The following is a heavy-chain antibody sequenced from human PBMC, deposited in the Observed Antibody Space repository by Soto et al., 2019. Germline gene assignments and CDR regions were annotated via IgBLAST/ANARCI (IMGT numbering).Heavy chain of an antibody. J-gene: IGHJ4*02. V-gene: IGHV3-48*01. CDR1: GFTFSSYG. Sequence: GGSLXLSCAASGFTFSSYGMNWVRQAPGKGLEWVSYISSNSDTRYYADSVKGRFTISRDNAKNSLYLQMNSLRAEDTAVYYCAKDEGAVPGYWGQGTLVTVSS. CDR2: ISSNSDTR. D-gene: IGHD3-16*01. CDR3: AKDEGAVPGY.